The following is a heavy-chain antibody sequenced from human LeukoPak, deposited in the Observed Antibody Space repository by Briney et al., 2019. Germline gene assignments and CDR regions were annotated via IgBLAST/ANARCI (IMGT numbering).Heavy chain of an antibody. V-gene: IGHV3-23*01. Sequence: GGSLRLSCAASRFTFSSYFMSWVRQAPGKGLEWVSVISGSGGTTYYAVSVKGRFTISRDNSKNTLYLQMSSLRAEDTAVYYCARVRGQLWFADGFDIWGQGTMATVSS. CDR2: ISGSGGTT. J-gene: IGHJ3*02. CDR3: ARVRGQLWFADGFDI. D-gene: IGHD3-10*01. CDR1: RFTFSSYF.